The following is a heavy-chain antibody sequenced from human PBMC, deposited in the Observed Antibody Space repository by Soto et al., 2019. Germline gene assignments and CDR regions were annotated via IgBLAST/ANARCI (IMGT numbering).Heavy chain of an antibody. CDR3: ARDAGRGGDFDY. D-gene: IGHD3-16*01. V-gene: IGHV3-7*01. CDR1: GFSFSSSW. Sequence: EVQLVGSGGGLVQPGGSLRLSCAASGFSFSSSWMSWVHQAPGKGLGWVGNIQPDASETYYGDSVKGRFTISRDNAKNSLYLQMNSLRVEDTAVYYCARDAGRGGDFDYWGQGTLVTVSS. J-gene: IGHJ4*02. CDR2: IQPDASET.